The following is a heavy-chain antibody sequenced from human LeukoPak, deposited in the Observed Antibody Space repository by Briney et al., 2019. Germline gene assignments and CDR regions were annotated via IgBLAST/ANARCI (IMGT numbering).Heavy chain of an antibody. V-gene: IGHV3-30*02. CDR2: IRYDGSNK. CDR3: ARGSHRFGELLEYYFDY. D-gene: IGHD3-10*01. J-gene: IGHJ4*02. CDR1: GFTFRNYG. Sequence: GGSLRLSCAASGFTFRNYGMHWVRQAPGKGLEWVAFIRYDGSNKYYADSVKGRFTISRDNSKNTLYLQMNSLRAEDTAVYYCARGSHRFGELLEYYFDYWGQGTLVTVSS.